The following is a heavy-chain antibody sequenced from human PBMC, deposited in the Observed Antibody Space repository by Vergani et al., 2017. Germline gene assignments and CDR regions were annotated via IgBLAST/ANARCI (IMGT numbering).Heavy chain of an antibody. Sequence: QVQLVESGGGVVQPGRSLRLSCAASGFTFSSYGMHWVRPAPGKGLEWVAVISYDGSNKYYADSVKGRFTISRDNSKNTLYLQMNSLRAEDTAVYYCAKTIFGVVTIPYFDYWGQGTLVTVSS. D-gene: IGHD3-3*01. CDR2: ISYDGSNK. CDR1: GFTFSSYG. J-gene: IGHJ4*02. V-gene: IGHV3-30*18. CDR3: AKTIFGVVTIPYFDY.